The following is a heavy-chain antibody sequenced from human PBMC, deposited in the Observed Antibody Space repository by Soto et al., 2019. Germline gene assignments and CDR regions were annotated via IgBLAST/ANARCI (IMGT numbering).Heavy chain of an antibody. D-gene: IGHD3-10*01. V-gene: IGHV3-7*03. Sequence: GGSLRLSCAASGFTFSSYWMSWVRQAPGKGLEWVANIKQDGSEKYYVDSVKGRFTISRDNAKNSLYLQMNSLRAEDTAVYYCASGSFSAGWYALDIWGQGTMVTVSS. CDR2: IKQDGSEK. J-gene: IGHJ3*02. CDR3: ASGSFSAGWYALDI. CDR1: GFTFSSYW.